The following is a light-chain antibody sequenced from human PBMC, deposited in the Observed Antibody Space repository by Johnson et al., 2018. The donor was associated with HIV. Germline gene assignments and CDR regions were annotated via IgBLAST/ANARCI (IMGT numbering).Light chain of an antibody. J-gene: IGLJ1*01. Sequence: QSVLTQPPSVSAAPGQKVTISCSGSSSNIGNNYVSWYQQLPGTAPKLLIYENNKRPSGIPDRLSGSKSGTSATLGITGLQTGDEADYYCGTWDSSLSAGYFFGTGTKVTGL. V-gene: IGLV1-51*02. CDR1: SSNIGNNY. CDR3: GTWDSSLSAGYF. CDR2: ENN.